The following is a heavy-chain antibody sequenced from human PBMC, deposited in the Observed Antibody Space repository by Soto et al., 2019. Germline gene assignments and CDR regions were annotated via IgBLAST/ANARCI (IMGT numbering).Heavy chain of an antibody. J-gene: IGHJ4*02. CDR2: IYYYGNT. V-gene: IGHV4-59*11. D-gene: IGHD7-27*01. CDR1: GGSISNHY. CDR3: MRANWYSEY. Sequence: QVQLQESGPGLVKPSETLSLTCTVSGGSISNHYWSWIRQPPGKGLEWIGYIYYYGNTNYNPPLKGRFTMSVYTSKNQISLKLSAVTAADTAVYYCMRANWYSEYWGQGTLVTVSS.